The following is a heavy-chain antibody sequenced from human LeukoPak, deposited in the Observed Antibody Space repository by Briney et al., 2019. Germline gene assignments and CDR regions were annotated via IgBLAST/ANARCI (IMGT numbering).Heavy chain of an antibody. CDR3: ARDYGSTSRNYYYGMDV. Sequence: GGSLRLSCAASGFTFSSYWMSWVRQAPGKGLEWVANIRQDGSEKYYVDSVKGRFTISRDNAKNSLYLQMNSLRAEDTAVYYCARDYGSTSRNYYYGMDVWGQGTTVTVSS. D-gene: IGHD2-2*01. V-gene: IGHV3-7*01. CDR1: GFTFSSYW. J-gene: IGHJ6*02. CDR2: IRQDGSEK.